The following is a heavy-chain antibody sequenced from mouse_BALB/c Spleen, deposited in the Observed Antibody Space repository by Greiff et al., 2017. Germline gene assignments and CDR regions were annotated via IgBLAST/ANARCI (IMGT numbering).Heavy chain of an antibody. V-gene: IGHV1-63*01. Sequence: QVQLKQSGAELVRPGTSVKISCKASGYAFTNYWLGWVKQRPGHGLEWLGDIYPGSGTTYYKEKLKGKATLTADKSSSTAYMQHSSLTSEDSAVYFCARGNCYGDYDWYFDVWGAGTTVTVSS. J-gene: IGHJ1*01. CDR2: IYPGSGTT. CDR3: ARGNCYGDYDWYFDV. D-gene: IGHD2-13*01. CDR1: GYAFTNYW.